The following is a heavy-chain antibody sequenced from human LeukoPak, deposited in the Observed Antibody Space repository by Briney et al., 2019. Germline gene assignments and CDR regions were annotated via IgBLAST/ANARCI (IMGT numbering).Heavy chain of an antibody. D-gene: IGHD2-15*01. CDR2: IYYSGST. CDR3: ARAEYCSGGSCYGNYYYYYMDV. Sequence: SETLSLTCTVSGGSISSSSYYWGWIRQPPGKGLEWIGSIYYSGSTYCNPSLKSRVTISVDTSKNQFSLKLSSVTAADTAVYYCARAEYCSGGSCYGNYYYYYMDVWGKGTTVTVSS. V-gene: IGHV4-39*07. J-gene: IGHJ6*03. CDR1: GGSISSSSYY.